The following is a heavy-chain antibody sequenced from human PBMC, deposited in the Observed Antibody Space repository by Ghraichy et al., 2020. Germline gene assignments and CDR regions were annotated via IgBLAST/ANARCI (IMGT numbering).Heavy chain of an antibody. D-gene: IGHD1-26*01. V-gene: IGHV3-74*01. CDR2: IYIDESSA. Sequence: GGSLRLSCAASGFTFTDYWMHWVRQAPGKGLVWVSRIYIDESSATYAESVKGRFTISRDNAKNTLFLQMNSLRVDDTAIYYCASSAVTSYYGTALDYWGQGNLVTVSS. J-gene: IGHJ4*02. CDR1: GFTFTDYW. CDR3: ASSAVTSYYGTALDY.